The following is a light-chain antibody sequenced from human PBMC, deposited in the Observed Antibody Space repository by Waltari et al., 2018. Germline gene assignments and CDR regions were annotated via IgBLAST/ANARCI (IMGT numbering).Light chain of an antibody. Sequence: ATAPKRSMCGKSERPSGIPDRFSGSKSVTCASLAITGLQAEDEADYYCESYDSSLIGSRVCGGGTKLTVL. CDR2: GKS. J-gene: IGLJ2*01. V-gene: IGLV1-40*01. CDR3: ESYDSSLIGSRV.